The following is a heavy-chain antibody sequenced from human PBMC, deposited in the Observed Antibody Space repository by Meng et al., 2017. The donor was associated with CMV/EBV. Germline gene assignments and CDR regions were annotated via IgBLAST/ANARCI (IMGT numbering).Heavy chain of an antibody. J-gene: IGHJ4*02. Sequence: GESLKIPFAASGFTFSNYAMSWIRQAPGKGLEWVSVIYNGGNSEYYSDSVKGRFTISRDDSKNTLDLRMNSLRAEDTAVYYCASGCTRWFVPFGYWGLGTLVTVSS. CDR1: GFTFSNYA. CDR3: ASGCTRWFVPFGY. D-gene: IGHD3-10*01. V-gene: IGHV3-23*03. CDR2: IYNGGNSE.